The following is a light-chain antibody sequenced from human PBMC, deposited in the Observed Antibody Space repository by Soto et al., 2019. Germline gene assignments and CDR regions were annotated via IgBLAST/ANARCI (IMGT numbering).Light chain of an antibody. CDR2: DAS. CDR3: QHYDKLPFT. J-gene: IGKJ3*01. V-gene: IGKV1-33*01. CDR1: QDITNY. Sequence: DIQMTQSPSSLSASVRDRVTITCQARQDITNYLNWYQQKPGKAPKLLICDASNLEPGVPSSFSRSGSGIDFTFTISSLEPEDIETYYCQHYDKLPFTVGLRAKENI.